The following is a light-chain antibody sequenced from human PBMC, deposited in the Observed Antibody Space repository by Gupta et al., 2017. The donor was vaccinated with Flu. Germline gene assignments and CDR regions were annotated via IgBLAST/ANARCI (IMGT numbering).Light chain of an antibody. V-gene: IGKV1-17*01. CDR2: AAS. CDR1: QGIRND. CDR3: RRHKSYPMLT. Sequence: DIQMTQSPSSLSASVGDRVTITCRASQGIRNDLGWYQQKPGKAPKRLIYAASGLQSGVPSRFSGSGSGKELTLTISSRQQEDFATYYCRRHKSYPMLTFGGGTKVEIK. J-gene: IGKJ4*01.